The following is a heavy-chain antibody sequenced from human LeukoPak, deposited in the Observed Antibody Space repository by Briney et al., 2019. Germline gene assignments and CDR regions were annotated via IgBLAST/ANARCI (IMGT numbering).Heavy chain of an antibody. V-gene: IGHV3-64*01. CDR3: ARGGRRYGSSDYYYYGMDV. D-gene: IGHD1-26*01. CDR2: ISSNGGST. J-gene: IGHJ6*02. Sequence: GGSLRLSCAASGFTFSSYALHWVRQAPGKGLEYVSGISSNGGSTYYANSVKGRFTISRDNSKNTLYLQMGSLRAEDMAVYYCARGGRRYGSSDYYYYGMDVWGQGATVTVSS. CDR1: GFTFSSYA.